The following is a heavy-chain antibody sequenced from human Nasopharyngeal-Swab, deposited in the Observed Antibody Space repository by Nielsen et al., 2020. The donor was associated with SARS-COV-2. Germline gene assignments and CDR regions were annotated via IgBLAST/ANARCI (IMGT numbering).Heavy chain of an antibody. Sequence: GSLRPSCPVSGGSISSYYWSWIRQPPGKGLEWIGYIHYSGSTNYNPSLKSRVTISVDTSKNQFSLKLSSVTAADTAVYYCARHTVATPISHYFDYWGQGTLVTVSS. D-gene: IGHD4-17*01. V-gene: IGHV4-59*08. CDR2: IHYSGST. J-gene: IGHJ4*02. CDR3: ARHTVATPISHYFDY. CDR1: GGSISSYY.